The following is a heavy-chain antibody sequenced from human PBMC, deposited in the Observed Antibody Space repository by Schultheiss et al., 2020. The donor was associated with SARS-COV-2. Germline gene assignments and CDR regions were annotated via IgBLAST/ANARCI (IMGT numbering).Heavy chain of an antibody. CDR1: GFTFSGSA. J-gene: IGHJ6*02. V-gene: IGHV3-21*01. CDR3: AREMIGMDV. D-gene: IGHD3-16*01. CDR2: ISSSSSYI. Sequence: GGSLRLSCAASGFTFSGSAMHWVRQAPGKGLEWVSSISSSSSYIYYADSVKGRFTISRDNAKNSLYLQMNSLRAEDTAVYYCAREMIGMDVWGQGTTVTVSS.